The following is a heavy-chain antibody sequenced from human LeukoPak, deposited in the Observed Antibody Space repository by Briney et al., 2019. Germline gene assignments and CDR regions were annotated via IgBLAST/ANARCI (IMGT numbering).Heavy chain of an antibody. J-gene: IGHJ4*02. CDR1: GGSISSSSYY. CDR2: VFYSGNT. CDR3: ARGPNYVWGSYRYFDY. V-gene: IGHV4-39*01. Sequence: SETLSLTCTVSGGSISSSSYYWAWIRQPPGKGLEWIGSVFYSGNTYYNPSLKSRVTISVDTSKNQFSLKLSSVTAADTAVYYCARGPNYVWGSYRYFDYWGQGILVTVSS. D-gene: IGHD3-16*02.